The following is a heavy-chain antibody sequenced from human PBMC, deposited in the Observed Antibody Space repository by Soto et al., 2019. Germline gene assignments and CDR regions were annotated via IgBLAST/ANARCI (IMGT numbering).Heavy chain of an antibody. Sequence: QLQLRESGPGVVKPSETLSLTCIVSGGSMKTSTQYWGWIRQSPGKGLEWIGGIYQSGRTYYNPSFKSRVARSVDPSNNQFSLKLESVTAADTAVYYCARQENSWGQGTLITVSS. CDR3: ARQENS. J-gene: IGHJ1*01. V-gene: IGHV4-39*01. CDR2: IYQSGRT. D-gene: IGHD1-7*01. CDR1: GGSMKTSTQY.